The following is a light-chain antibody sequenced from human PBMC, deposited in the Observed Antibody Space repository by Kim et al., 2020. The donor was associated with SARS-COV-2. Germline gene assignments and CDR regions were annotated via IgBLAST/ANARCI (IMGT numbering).Light chain of an antibody. V-gene: IGLV2-14*04. CDR2: DVS. J-gene: IGLJ1*01. CDR1: SSDVGAYKH. Sequence: GQSITISCTGTSSDVGAYKHVSWYQQHPGKAPELMIFDVSERPSGISNRFSGSKSGNTASLTISGLQAEDEADYYCSSYARSSSYVFGTGTKVTVL. CDR3: SSYARSSSYV.